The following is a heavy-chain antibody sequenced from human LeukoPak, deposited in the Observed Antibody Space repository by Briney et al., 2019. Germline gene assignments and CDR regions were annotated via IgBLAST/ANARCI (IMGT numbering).Heavy chain of an antibody. J-gene: IGHJ4*02. CDR1: GYTFTGYY. CDR3: TRPYSSSWSQFDY. V-gene: IGHV1-2*02. D-gene: IGHD6-13*01. CDR2: INPNSGGT. Sequence: ASVKVSCKASGYTFTGYYMHWVRQAPGQGLEWMGWINPNSGGTNYAQKFQGRVTMTRDTSISTAYMELSRLRSDDTAVYYCTRPYSSSWSQFDYWGQGTLVTVSS.